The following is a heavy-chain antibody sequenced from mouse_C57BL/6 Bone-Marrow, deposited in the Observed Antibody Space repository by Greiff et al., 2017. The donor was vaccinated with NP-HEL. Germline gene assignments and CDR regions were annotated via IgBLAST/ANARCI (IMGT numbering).Heavy chain of an antibody. CDR3: TKTRPDYYGSSSFDY. Sequence: VQLQESGPGLVQPSQSLSITCTVSGFSFTSYGVHWVRQSPGKGLEWLGVIWRGGSTDYNAAFMSRLSITKDNSKSHVFFKMNSLQADDTAIYYGTKTRPDYYGSSSFDYWGQGTTLTVSS. V-gene: IGHV2-5*01. J-gene: IGHJ2*01. CDR1: GFSFTSYG. CDR2: IWRGGST. D-gene: IGHD1-1*01.